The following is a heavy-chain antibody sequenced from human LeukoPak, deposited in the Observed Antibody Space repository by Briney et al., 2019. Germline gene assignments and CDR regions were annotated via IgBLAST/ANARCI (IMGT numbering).Heavy chain of an antibody. D-gene: IGHD3-9*01. Sequence: PSETLSLTCSVSGGSMSSCYWTWVRQPPGKGLEWIGYIYYSGSTNYNPSLKSRVTISIDTSKNQFSLRLNSVTAADTAVYYCARMSYDVLTGNYHVFDYWGQGTLVTVSS. V-gene: IGHV4-59*01. CDR2: IYYSGST. CDR3: ARMSYDVLTGNYHVFDY. CDR1: GGSMSSCY. J-gene: IGHJ4*02.